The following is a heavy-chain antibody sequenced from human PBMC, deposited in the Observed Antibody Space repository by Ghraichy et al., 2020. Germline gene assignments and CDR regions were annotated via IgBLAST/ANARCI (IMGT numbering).Heavy chain of an antibody. V-gene: IGHV4-59*01. Sequence: SETLSLTCTVSGGSISSYYWSWIRQPPGKGLEWIGYIYYSGSTNYNPSLKSRVTISVDTSKNQFSLKLSSVTAADTAVYYCARTNPSSGWYPGTFDYWGQGTLVTVSS. D-gene: IGHD6-19*01. CDR2: IYYSGST. CDR1: GGSISSYY. J-gene: IGHJ4*02. CDR3: ARTNPSSGWYPGTFDY.